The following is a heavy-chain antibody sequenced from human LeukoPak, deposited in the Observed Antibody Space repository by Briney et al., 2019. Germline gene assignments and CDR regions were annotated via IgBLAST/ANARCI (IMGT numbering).Heavy chain of an antibody. J-gene: IGHJ4*02. CDR3: AKDGGSYYGFDY. CDR1: GFTFRSHA. Sequence: QPGGSLRLSCVGSGFTFRSHAMSWVRQAPEKGLEFVSGIYENGGTTYYADSVKGRFSISRDNSKNTLYLQMNSLRAEDTAVYYCAKDGGSYYGFDYWGQGTLVTVSS. D-gene: IGHD1-26*01. CDR2: IYENGGTT. V-gene: IGHV3-23*01.